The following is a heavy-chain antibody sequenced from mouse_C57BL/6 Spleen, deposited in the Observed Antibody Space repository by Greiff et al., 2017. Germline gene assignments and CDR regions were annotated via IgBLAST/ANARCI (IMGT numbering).Heavy chain of an antibody. V-gene: IGHV1-26*01. CDR1: GYTFTDYY. D-gene: IGHD3-2*02. CDR2: INPNNGGT. CDR3: ARTAQAQYYFDY. Sequence: EVQLLQSVPELVKPGASVKISCKSSGYTFTDYYMNWVKQSHGKSLEWIGDINPNNGGTSYNQKFKGKATLTVDKSSSTAYMELRSLTSEDSAVYYCARTAQAQYYFDYWGQGTTLTVSS. J-gene: IGHJ2*01.